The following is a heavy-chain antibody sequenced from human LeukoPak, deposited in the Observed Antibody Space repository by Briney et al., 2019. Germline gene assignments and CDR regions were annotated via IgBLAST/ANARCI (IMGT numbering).Heavy chain of an antibody. CDR1: GYTFTDYY. J-gene: IGHJ4*02. CDR3: ARDLEQYDFWSGYYPDY. D-gene: IGHD3-3*01. CDR2: INPNSGGT. V-gene: IGHV1-2*06. Sequence: ASVKVSCXASGYTFTDYYMHWVRQAPGQGLEWMARINPNSGGTNYAQKFQGRVTMTRDTSISTAYMELSRLRSDDTAVYYCARDLEQYDFWSGYYPDYWGQGTLVTASS.